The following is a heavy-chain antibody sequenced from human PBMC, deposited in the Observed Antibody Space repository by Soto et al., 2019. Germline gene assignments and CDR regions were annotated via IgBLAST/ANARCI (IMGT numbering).Heavy chain of an antibody. CDR1: GGPISSYY. V-gene: IGHV4-59*08. CDR2: IYYSGST. CDR3: ARHAYLPGLWFGEHGAFDI. Sequence: SETLSLTCTVSGGPISSYYWTWIRQPPRKGLEWIGYIYYSGSTNYNPSLKSRVTISVDTSKNQFSLKLSSVTAADTAVYYCARHAYLPGLWFGEHGAFDIWGQGTMVTVSS. D-gene: IGHD3-10*01. J-gene: IGHJ3*02.